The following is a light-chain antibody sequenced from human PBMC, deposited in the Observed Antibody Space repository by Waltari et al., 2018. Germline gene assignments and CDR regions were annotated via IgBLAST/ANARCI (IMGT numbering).Light chain of an antibody. CDR2: DVS. J-gene: IGLJ2*01. V-gene: IGLV2-14*01. CDR3: SSQSSNDVVL. Sequence: SALTQPASVSWSPAQSVTIFCAGTSNDFGGYNSVSWYQEHPGQAPRVIIYDVSDRPSGVSDRFSGSKSGNTASLTISGLQAEDEADYYCSSQSSNDVVLFGGGTKLTVL. CDR1: SNDFGGYNS.